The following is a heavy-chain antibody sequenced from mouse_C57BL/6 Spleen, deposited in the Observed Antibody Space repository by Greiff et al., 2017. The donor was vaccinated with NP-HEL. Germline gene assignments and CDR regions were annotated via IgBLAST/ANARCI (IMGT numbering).Heavy chain of an antibody. CDR3: ARGHYYGSPAWFAY. CDR2: ISYDGSN. Sequence: EVKLQESGPGLVKPSQSLSLTCSVTGYSITSGYYWNWIRQFPGNKLEWMGYISYDGSNNYNPSLKNRISITRDTSKNQFFLKLNSVTTEDSATYDCARGHYYGSPAWFAYWRQGTLVTVSA. D-gene: IGHD1-1*01. CDR1: GYSITSGYY. V-gene: IGHV3-6*01. J-gene: IGHJ3*01.